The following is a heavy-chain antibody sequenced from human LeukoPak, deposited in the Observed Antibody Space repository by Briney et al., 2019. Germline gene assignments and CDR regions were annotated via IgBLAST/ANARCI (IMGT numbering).Heavy chain of an antibody. Sequence: GASVNVSCKASGGTFSSYAISWVRQAPGQGLEWMGGIIPIFGTANYAQKFQGRVTITADESTSTAYMELSSLRSEDTAVYYCAREEYSSSSGEGSFDYWGQGTLVTVSS. V-gene: IGHV1-69*13. CDR3: AREEYSSSSGEGSFDY. CDR1: GGTFSSYA. D-gene: IGHD6-6*01. J-gene: IGHJ4*02. CDR2: IIPIFGTA.